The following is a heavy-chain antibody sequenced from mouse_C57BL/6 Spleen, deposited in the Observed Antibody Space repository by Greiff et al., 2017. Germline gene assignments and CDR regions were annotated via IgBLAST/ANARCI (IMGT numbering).Heavy chain of an antibody. CDR2: IYPGSGST. V-gene: IGHV1-55*01. J-gene: IGHJ2*01. CDR1: GYTFTSYW. CDR3: ARRTISTVVATNYFDD. Sequence: QVQLQQPGAELVKPGASVKMSCKASGYTFTSYWITWVKQRPGQGLEWIGDIYPGSGSTTYNEKFKSKATLTVDTSSSTAYMQLSSLTSEDSAVYYCARRTISTVVATNYFDDWGQGTTLTVSS. D-gene: IGHD1-1*01.